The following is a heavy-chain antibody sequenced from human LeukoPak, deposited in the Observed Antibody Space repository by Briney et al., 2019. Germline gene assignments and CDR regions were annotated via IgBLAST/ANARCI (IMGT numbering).Heavy chain of an antibody. D-gene: IGHD5-18*01. CDR2: IIPIFDTA. CDR1: GGTFSSYA. V-gene: IGHV1-69*13. J-gene: IGHJ3*02. CDR3: ASSNTAMDPFDI. Sequence: SVKVSCKASGGTFSSYAISWVRQAPGQGLEWMGGIIPIFDTANYAQEFQGRVTITADESTSTAYMELSSLRSEDTAVYYCASSNTAMDPFDIWGQGTMVTASS.